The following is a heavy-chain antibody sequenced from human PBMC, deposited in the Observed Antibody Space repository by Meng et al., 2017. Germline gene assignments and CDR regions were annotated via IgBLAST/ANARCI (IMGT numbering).Heavy chain of an antibody. V-gene: IGHV3-23*01. D-gene: IGHD2-2*02. Sequence: GGSLRLSCAVSGFSFSNSAMTWVRQAPGKGLEWVSGISISGDRTYYADSVKGRFTISRDNSKNTVYPQMNGLRAEDTAVYYCAKEEIPNDYWGQGTLVTVSS. CDR3: AKEEIPNDY. CDR2: ISISGDRT. CDR1: GFSFSNSA. J-gene: IGHJ4*02.